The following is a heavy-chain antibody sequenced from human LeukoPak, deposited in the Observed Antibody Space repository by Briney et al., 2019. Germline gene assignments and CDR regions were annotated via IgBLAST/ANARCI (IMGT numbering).Heavy chain of an antibody. Sequence: SETLSLTCTVSGYSISSGYYWGWIRQPPGKGLEWIGSIYHSGSTYYNPSLKSRVTISVDTSKNQFSLKLSSVTAADTAVYYCARQRDGYNPPRHYYFDYWGQGTLVTVSS. V-gene: IGHV4-38-2*02. J-gene: IGHJ4*02. CDR1: GYSISSGYY. D-gene: IGHD5-24*01. CDR3: ARQRDGYNPPRHYYFDY. CDR2: IYHSGST.